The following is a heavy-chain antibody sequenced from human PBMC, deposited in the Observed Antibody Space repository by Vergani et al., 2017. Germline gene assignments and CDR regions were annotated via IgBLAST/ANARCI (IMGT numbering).Heavy chain of an antibody. J-gene: IGHJ4*02. V-gene: IGHV3-33*08. CDR3: ARETRDTPSSLDY. CDR1: GFTFSSYA. D-gene: IGHD5-24*01. CDR2: TWYEGNNN. Sequence: QLVESGGGWVQPGGSLRLSCAASGFTFSSYAMHWVRQAPGRGLEWVSMTWYEGNNNYYADSVKGRFTISKDISKNTLYLQMNSLRGDDTAVYYCARETRDTPSSLDYWGQGTLVTVSS.